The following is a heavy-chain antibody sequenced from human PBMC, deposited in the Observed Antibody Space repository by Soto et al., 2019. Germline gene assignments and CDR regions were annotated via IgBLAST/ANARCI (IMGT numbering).Heavy chain of an antibody. V-gene: IGHV3-21*01. CDR2: ISSSSSYI. D-gene: IGHD6-19*01. Sequence: GGSLRLSCAASGFTFSSYSMNWVRQAPGKGLEWVSSISSSSSYIYYADSVKGRFTISRDNAKNSLYLQMNSLGAEDTAVYYCARLLPTSSGWPLDYWGQGTLVTVSS. J-gene: IGHJ4*02. CDR1: GFTFSSYS. CDR3: ARLLPTSSGWPLDY.